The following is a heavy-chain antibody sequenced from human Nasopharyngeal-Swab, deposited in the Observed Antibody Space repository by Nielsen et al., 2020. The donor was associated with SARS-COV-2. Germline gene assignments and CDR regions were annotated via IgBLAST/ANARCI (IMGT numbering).Heavy chain of an antibody. CDR1: WFTVSRNY. CDR3: ARDRGYSYGYSYYYYGMDV. CDR2: IYSGGST. D-gene: IGHD5-18*01. Sequence: GESLKLSFASSWFTVSRNYLSWVRHAPGQGLEWVSVIYSGGSTYYADSVKGRFTISRDNSKNTLYLQMNSLRAEDTAVYYCARDRGYSYGYSYYYYGMDVWGQGTTVTVSS. J-gene: IGHJ6*02. V-gene: IGHV3-53*01.